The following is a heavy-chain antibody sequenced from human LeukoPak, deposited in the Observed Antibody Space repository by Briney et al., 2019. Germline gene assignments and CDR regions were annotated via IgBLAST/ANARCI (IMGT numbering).Heavy chain of an antibody. J-gene: IGHJ5*02. CDR1: GFTFSSYS. D-gene: IGHD5-24*01. Sequence: GGSLRLSCAASGFTFSSYSMNWVRQAPGKGLEWVSSISSSSSYIYYADSVKGRFTISRDNAKNSLYLQMNSLRAEDTAVYYCARHHRAWNPRRWHEFDPWGQGALVTVSS. V-gene: IGHV3-21*01. CDR3: ARHHRAWNPRRWHEFDP. CDR2: ISSSSSYI.